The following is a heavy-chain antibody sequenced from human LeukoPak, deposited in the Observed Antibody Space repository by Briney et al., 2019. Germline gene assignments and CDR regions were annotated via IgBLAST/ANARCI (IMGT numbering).Heavy chain of an antibody. J-gene: IGHJ5*02. D-gene: IGHD2/OR15-2a*01. CDR1: GFTFSDYY. CDR3: ASGVIFGRFVR. CDR2: ISCSASTI. V-gene: IGHV3-11*04. Sequence: PGGSLRLSCAASGFTFSDYYMSWIRQAPGKGLEWLSYISCSASTIYYADSVKGRFTISRDSAKNSLYLQMNSLRAEDTAVYYCASGVIFGRFVRWGEGTLVSV.